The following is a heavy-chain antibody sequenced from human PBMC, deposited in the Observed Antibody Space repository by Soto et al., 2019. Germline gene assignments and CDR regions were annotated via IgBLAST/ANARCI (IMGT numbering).Heavy chain of an antibody. Sequence: GGSLRLSCAASGFTFSKTWMSWVRQTPGKGLEWVGRLKSKSEGETTDYAAPVKGRFTISRDDSRNTLYLQMNSLRAEDTGIYYCTTSPGYFNYWGQGTLVTVSS. CDR3: TTSPGYFNY. CDR2: LKSKSEGETT. V-gene: IGHV3-15*01. CDR1: GFTFSKTW. J-gene: IGHJ4*02.